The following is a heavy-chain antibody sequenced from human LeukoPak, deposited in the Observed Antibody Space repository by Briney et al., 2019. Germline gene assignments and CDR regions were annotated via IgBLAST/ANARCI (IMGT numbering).Heavy chain of an antibody. CDR3: AKEGFGSGSHNNGFDI. D-gene: IGHD3-10*01. Sequence: PGGSLRLSCAASGFTFSSYAMSWVRQAPGKGLEWVSGISGRVGSTLYADSVKGRFTISRDISQNTLHLQINSLRAEDTAVYYCAKEGFGSGSHNNGFDIWAKGQWSPSPQ. V-gene: IGHV3-23*01. J-gene: IGHJ3*02. CDR2: ISGRVGST. CDR1: GFTFSSYA.